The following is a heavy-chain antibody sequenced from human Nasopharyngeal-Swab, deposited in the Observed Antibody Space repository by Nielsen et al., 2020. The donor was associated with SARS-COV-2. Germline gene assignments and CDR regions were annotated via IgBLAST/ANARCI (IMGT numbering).Heavy chain of an antibody. CDR2: IYPGDSDT. CDR3: ARQRQYCSGGSCYSKWFDP. CDR1: GYSFTSYW. D-gene: IGHD2-15*01. V-gene: IGHV5-51*01. Sequence: GESLKISCKGSGYSFTSYWIGWVRQMPGKGLEWMGIIYPGDSDTRYSPSFEGQVTISADKSISTAYLQWSSLKVSDTAMYYCARQRQYCSGGSCYSKWFDPWGQGTLVTVSS. J-gene: IGHJ5*02.